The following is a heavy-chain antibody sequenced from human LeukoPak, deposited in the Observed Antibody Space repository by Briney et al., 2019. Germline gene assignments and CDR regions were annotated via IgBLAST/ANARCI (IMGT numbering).Heavy chain of an antibody. J-gene: IGHJ4*02. CDR3: ARDYSDRSGFRLRDYLDY. V-gene: IGHV4-4*07. CDR2: IYTSGST. D-gene: IGHD3-22*01. CDR1: GGSISSYY. Sequence: PSESRSLTWTVSGGSISSYYWSWIRQPAGKGLEWIGRIYTSGSTNYNPSLKSRVTMSVDTSKNQFSLKLSSVTAADTAVYYCARDYSDRSGFRLRDYLDYWGQGTLVTVSS.